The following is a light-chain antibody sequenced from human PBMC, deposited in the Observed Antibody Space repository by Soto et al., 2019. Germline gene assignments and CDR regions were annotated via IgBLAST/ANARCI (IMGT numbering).Light chain of an antibody. V-gene: IGLV2-23*01. CDR3: CSYAASSTSVV. CDR1: SSDVGSYKL. Sequence: QSALTQPASVSGSPGQSITISCTGTSSDVGSYKLVSWYRQHPGKAPKLMIYDGSERPSGVSNRFSGSKSGNTAYLTISGLQAEDGADYYCCSYAASSTSVVFGGGTPLT. CDR2: DGS. J-gene: IGLJ2*01.